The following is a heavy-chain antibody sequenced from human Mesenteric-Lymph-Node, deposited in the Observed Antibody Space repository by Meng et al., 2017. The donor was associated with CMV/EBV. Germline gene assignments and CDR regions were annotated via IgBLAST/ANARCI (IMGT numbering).Heavy chain of an antibody. CDR3: ARDVYDFWSGYPDY. CDR1: GFTFSSYW. D-gene: IGHD3-3*01. V-gene: IGHV3-7*01. CDR2: IKQDGSEK. Sequence: GESLKISCAASGFTFSSYWMSWVRQAPGKGLEWVANIKQDGSEKYYVDSVKGRFTISRDNAKNSLYLQMNSLRAEDTAVYYCARDVYDFWSGYPDYWGQGTLVTVSS. J-gene: IGHJ4*02.